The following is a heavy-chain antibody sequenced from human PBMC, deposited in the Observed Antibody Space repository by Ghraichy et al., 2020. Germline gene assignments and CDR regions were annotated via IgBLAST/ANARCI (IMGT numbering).Heavy chain of an antibody. CDR3: ARDRGDTAMVSLYYYYYGMDV. CDR2: TYYRSKWYN. V-gene: IGHV6-1*01. D-gene: IGHD5-18*01. Sequence: SQTLSLTCAISGDSVSSNSAAWNWIRQSPSRGLEWLGRTYYRSKWYNDYAVSVKSRITINPDTSKNQFSLQLNSVTPEDTAVYYCARDRGDTAMVSLYYYYYGMDVWGQGTTVTVSS. CDR1: GDSVSSNSAA. J-gene: IGHJ6*02.